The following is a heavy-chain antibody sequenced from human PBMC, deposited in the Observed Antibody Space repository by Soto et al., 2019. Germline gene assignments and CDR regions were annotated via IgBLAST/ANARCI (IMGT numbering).Heavy chain of an antibody. CDR1: GDSVSSNSAA. CDR3: ARDPWLQGYYYYGMDV. J-gene: IGHJ6*02. CDR2: TYYRFKWYN. D-gene: IGHD5-12*01. Sequence: LSLTCAISGDSVSSNSAAWNWIRQSPSRGLEWLGRTYYRFKWYNDYAVSVKSRITINPDTSKNQFSLQLNSVTPEDTAVYYCARDPWLQGYYYYGMDVWGQGTTVTVSS. V-gene: IGHV6-1*01.